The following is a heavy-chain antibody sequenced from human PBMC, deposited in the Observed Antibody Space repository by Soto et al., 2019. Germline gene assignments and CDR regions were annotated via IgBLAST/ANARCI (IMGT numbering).Heavy chain of an antibody. J-gene: IGHJ5*02. D-gene: IGHD3-3*01. CDR1: GLTFTSSA. CDR2: IVVGSGNT. Sequence: SVKVSCKASGLTFTSSAVQWVRQARGQRLEWIGWIVVGSGNTNYAQKFQERVTITRDMSTSTAYMELSSLRSEDTAVYYCAAGQVYYDFWSGYYSSWFDPWGQGTLVTVSS. V-gene: IGHV1-58*01. CDR3: AAGQVYYDFWSGYYSSWFDP.